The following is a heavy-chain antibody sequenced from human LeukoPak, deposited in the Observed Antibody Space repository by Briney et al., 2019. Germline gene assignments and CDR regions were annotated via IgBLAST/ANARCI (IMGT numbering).Heavy chain of an antibody. D-gene: IGHD5-12*01. CDR3: ARVMMGYSGYETYDWFDP. CDR2: ISAYNGNT. Sequence: APVKVSCKASGYTFTSYGLSWVRQAPGQGLEWMGWISAYNGNTNYAQKLQGRVTMTTDTSTSTAYMELRSLRSDDTAVYYCARVMMGYSGYETYDWFDPWGQGTLVTVSS. J-gene: IGHJ5*02. CDR1: GYTFTSYG. V-gene: IGHV1-18*04.